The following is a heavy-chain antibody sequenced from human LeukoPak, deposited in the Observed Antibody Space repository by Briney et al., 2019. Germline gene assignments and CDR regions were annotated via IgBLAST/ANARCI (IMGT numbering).Heavy chain of an antibody. D-gene: IGHD1-26*01. CDR3: TRSGNYYYYMDV. Sequence: PGGSLILSCAASEFTLSGSVMHWVRQASGKGLEWVGRVRSKGNSYATAYAASVKGRFTISRDDSKNTTYLQMNSLKTEDTAVYYCTRSGNYYYYMDVWGKGTTVTVSS. CDR1: EFTLSGSV. CDR2: VRSKGNSYAT. V-gene: IGHV3-73*01. J-gene: IGHJ6*03.